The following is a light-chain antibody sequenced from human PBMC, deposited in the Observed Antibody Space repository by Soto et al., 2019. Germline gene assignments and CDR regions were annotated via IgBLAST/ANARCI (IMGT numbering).Light chain of an antibody. CDR3: ISYTGSSTSYV. V-gene: IGLV2-14*01. CDR1: MRDMGSYNY. J-gene: IGLJ1*01. CDR2: GVS. Sequence: TQPRSMSDAPGPSITNSCSGTMRDMGSYNYVAWYQQFPGKTPKILIYGVSNRPSGVSSRFSGSKSGNTASLTISGLQAEDEADYYCISYTGSSTSYVLRSGTKGTAL.